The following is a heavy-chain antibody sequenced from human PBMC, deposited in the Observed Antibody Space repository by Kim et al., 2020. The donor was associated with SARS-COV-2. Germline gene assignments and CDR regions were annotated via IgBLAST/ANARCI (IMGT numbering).Heavy chain of an antibody. CDR3: TRDPAAARRPAEYFQH. Sequence: SVKGRCTISRDNSTNTLFLKMNSLRDEDTALYYCTRDPAAARRPAEYFQHWGQGTLVTVSS. J-gene: IGHJ1*01. V-gene: IGHV3-33*02. D-gene: IGHD6-13*01.